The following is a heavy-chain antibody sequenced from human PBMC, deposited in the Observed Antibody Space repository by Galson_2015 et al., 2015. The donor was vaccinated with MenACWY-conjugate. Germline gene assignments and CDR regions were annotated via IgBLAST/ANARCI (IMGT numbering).Heavy chain of an antibody. CDR3: ARDNNWSLDS. CDR2: IKADGGFS. D-gene: IGHD1-1*01. V-gene: IGHV3-74*01. CDR1: GFTFNNYW. J-gene: IGHJ4*02. Sequence: SLRLSCAASGFTFNNYWMHWVRHPPGKGLEWISYIKADGGFSNYAESVKGRFTISTDNAKNMVYLQMDGLGDEDTAVYFCARDNNWSLDSWGQGTLVTVSS.